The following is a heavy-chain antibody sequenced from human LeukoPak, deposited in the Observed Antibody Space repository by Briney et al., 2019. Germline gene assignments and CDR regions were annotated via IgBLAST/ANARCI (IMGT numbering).Heavy chain of an antibody. CDR2: ISSSGDYI. J-gene: IGHJ4*02. V-gene: IGHV3-21*04. CDR1: GFTFSSYT. D-gene: IGHD1-1*01. Sequence: GGSLRLSCAASGFTFSSYTLNWVRQAPGKGLEWVSSISSSGDYIYYADSMKGRFTISRDNLKNTLYVEMNSLRVEDTAVYYCAKGHSAHGTGFDYWGQGTLVIVSS. CDR3: AKGHSAHGTGFDY.